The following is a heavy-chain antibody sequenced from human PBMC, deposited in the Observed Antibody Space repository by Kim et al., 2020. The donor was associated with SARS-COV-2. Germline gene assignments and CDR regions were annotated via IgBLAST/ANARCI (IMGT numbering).Heavy chain of an antibody. V-gene: IGHV4-34*01. CDR2: INHSGST. D-gene: IGHD3-10*01. CDR1: GGSFSGYY. CDR3: ARQTYYYDSGCYYDAFYI. J-gene: IGHJ3*02. Sequence: SETLSLTCAVYGGSFSGYYWSWIRQPPGKGLEWIGEINHSGSTNYNPSLKSRVTISVDTSKNQFSLKLSSVTAAATAVYYCARQTYYYDSGCYYDAFYI.